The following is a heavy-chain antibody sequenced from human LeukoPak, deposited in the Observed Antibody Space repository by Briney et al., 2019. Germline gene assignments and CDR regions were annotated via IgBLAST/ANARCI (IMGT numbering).Heavy chain of an antibody. V-gene: IGHV2-5*02. Sequence: ESSPTLVKPTQTLTLTCTFSGFSLSTSGVGVGWIRQPPGKALEWLALIYWDDDKRYSPSLKSSLTITTDTSKNQVVLTMTNMDPVDTATYYCAHRAVAAAFDFWGQGTLVTVSS. CDR1: GFSLSTSGVG. J-gene: IGHJ4*02. CDR2: IYWDDDK. CDR3: AHRAVAAAFDF. D-gene: IGHD6-19*01.